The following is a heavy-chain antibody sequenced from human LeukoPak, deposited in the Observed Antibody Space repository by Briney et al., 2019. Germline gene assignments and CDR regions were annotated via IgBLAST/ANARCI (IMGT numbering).Heavy chain of an antibody. CDR2: ISSGGST. CDR3: ARGDDYKSTLFDY. V-gene: IGHV4-59*01. J-gene: IGHJ4*02. D-gene: IGHD5-12*01. CDR1: TSSINYYF. Sequence: SETLSLTCTVCTSSINYYFWNWIRQPPGKELEWIGYISSGGSTNYNPSLKSRVTISIDTSKNQFSLKLTSATAADTAVYCCARGDDYKSTLFDYWGQGTLVTVSS.